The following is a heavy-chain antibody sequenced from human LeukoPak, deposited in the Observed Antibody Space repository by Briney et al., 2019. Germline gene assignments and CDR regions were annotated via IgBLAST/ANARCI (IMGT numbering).Heavy chain of an antibody. CDR1: GYTFTAYG. J-gene: IGHJ5*02. CDR3: ARDRRTVVTGGGQGSWFDP. D-gene: IGHD4-23*01. Sequence: ASVKVSCKTSGYTFTAYGVCWVRQAPGQGLEWMGWISGYNGNTDYAQKFQGRVTVTTDTSTSTAYMELRSLRSDDTAVYYCARDRRTVVTGGGQGSWFDPWGQGTLVTVSS. CDR2: ISGYNGNT. V-gene: IGHV1-18*01.